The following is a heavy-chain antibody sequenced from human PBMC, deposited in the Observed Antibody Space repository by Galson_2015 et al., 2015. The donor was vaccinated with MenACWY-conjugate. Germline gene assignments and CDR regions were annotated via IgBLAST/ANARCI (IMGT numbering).Heavy chain of an antibody. CDR1: GFTFSSYN. CDR3: VREMDIVAAYYYSGMDV. Sequence: SLRLSCAASGFTFSSYNMNWVRQAPGKGLVWVSYIGSSSGTIYYADSVKGRFTISRDNARNSLYLQMNSLRAEDTALYYCVREMDIVAAYYYSGMDVWGQGTTVTVSS. CDR2: IGSSSGTI. D-gene: IGHD5-12*01. J-gene: IGHJ6*02. V-gene: IGHV3-48*04.